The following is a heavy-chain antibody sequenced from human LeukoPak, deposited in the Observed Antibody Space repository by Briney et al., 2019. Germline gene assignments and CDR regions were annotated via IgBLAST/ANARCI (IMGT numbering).Heavy chain of an antibody. CDR2: ISYDGSNK. D-gene: IGHD3-22*01. CDR1: GFTFSSYG. J-gene: IGHJ6*02. Sequence: GGSLRLSCAASGFTFSSYGMHWVRQAPGKGLEWVAVISYDGSNKYYADSVKGRLTISRDNSKNTLYLQMNSLRAEDTAVYYCAKGGYYDSSGYRPADYYGMDVWGQGTTVTVSS. V-gene: IGHV3-30*18. CDR3: AKGGYYDSSGYRPADYYGMDV.